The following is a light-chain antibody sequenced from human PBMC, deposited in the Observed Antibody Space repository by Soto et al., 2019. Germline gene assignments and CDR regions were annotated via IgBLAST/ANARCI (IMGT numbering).Light chain of an antibody. CDR3: QQFNTYPLT. J-gene: IGKJ4*01. V-gene: IGKV1-9*01. Sequence: DIQLTQSPSFLSASVGDRVTITCRASQGINDYLAWYQQKLGKAPKLLIYAASTLQSEVPSRFSGSASGTEFTLTISSLQPEDFATYYCQQFNTYPLTFGGGTKVEVK. CDR1: QGINDY. CDR2: AAS.